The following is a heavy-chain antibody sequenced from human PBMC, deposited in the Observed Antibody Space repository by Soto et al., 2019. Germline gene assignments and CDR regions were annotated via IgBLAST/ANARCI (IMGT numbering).Heavy chain of an antibody. CDR2: IVSDGSAI. Sequence: GGSLRLSCAVSGFPFSFYGFHWVRQSPGKGLEWLGVIVSDGSAIYHADSLEGRFFISRDNSKDILYLQMNSLRVEDTAVYYCARDDAFDNENGFDMWGQGTMVTVS. CDR3: ARDDAFDNENGFDM. V-gene: IGHV3-33*01. J-gene: IGHJ3*02. CDR1: GFPFSFYG. D-gene: IGHD3-3*02.